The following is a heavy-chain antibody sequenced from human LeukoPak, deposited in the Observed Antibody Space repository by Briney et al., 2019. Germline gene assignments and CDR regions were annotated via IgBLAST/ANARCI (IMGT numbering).Heavy chain of an antibody. CDR3: VKGTRYCSGGSCLDDY. D-gene: IGHD2-15*01. V-gene: IGHV3-64D*06. J-gene: IGHJ4*02. CDR1: GFTFSSYA. CDR2: ISSNGGST. Sequence: GPLRLSCSASGFTFSSYAMHWVRQAPGKGLEYVSAISSNGGSTYYADSVKGGFTVSRDNSKNTLYLQMSSLRAEDTAVYYCVKGTRYCSGGSCLDDYWGQGTLVTVSS.